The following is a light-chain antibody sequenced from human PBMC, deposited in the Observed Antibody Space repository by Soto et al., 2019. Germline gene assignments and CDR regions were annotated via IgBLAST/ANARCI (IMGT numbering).Light chain of an antibody. Sequence: QSALTQPASVSGSPGQSITISCTGTISDVGSYNLVSWYQQHPAKAPKLMIYEGSQRPSAVSNRFSGSQSGNAASLTISGLQAEDEADYYCCSYAGSGTYVFGSGTKVTVL. CDR2: EGS. CDR1: ISDVGSYNL. J-gene: IGLJ1*01. V-gene: IGLV2-23*01. CDR3: CSYAGSGTYV.